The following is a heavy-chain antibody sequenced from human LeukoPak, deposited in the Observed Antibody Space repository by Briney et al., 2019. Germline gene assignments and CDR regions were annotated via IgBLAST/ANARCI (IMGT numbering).Heavy chain of an antibody. CDR2: IYHSGST. J-gene: IGHJ4*02. D-gene: IGHD3-3*01. CDR1: GGSISSGGYY. V-gene: IGHV4-30-2*03. CDR3: ARRVVGYDFWSGYGEFDY. Sequence: SETLSLTCTVSGGSISSGGYYWSWIRQPPGKGLEWIGYIYHSGSTYYNPSLKGRVTISVDTSKNQFSLKLSSVTAADTAVYYCARRVVGYDFWSGYGEFDYWGQGTLSPSPQ.